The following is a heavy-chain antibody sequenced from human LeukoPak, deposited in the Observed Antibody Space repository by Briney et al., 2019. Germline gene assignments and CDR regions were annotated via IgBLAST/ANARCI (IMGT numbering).Heavy chain of an antibody. Sequence: GSLRLSCAASGFTFSSYSMNWVRQAPGKGLEWVSSISSSSSYIYYADSVKGRFTISRDNAKNSLYLQMNSLRAEDTAVYYCARDLSGSYFDAFDIWGQGTMVTVSS. CDR2: ISSSSSYI. V-gene: IGHV3-21*01. J-gene: IGHJ3*02. CDR1: GFTFSSYS. D-gene: IGHD1-26*01. CDR3: ARDLSGSYFDAFDI.